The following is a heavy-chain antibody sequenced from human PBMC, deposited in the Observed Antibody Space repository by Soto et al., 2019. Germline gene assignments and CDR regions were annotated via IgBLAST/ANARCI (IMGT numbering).Heavy chain of an antibody. D-gene: IGHD3-10*01. CDR1: GGSISSYY. V-gene: IGHV4-59*08. J-gene: IGHJ4*02. Sequence: QVQLQESGPGLVKPSETLSLTCTVSGGSISSYYWSWIRQPPGKGLEWIGYIYYSGSTNYNPSLKSRVTIPVDTYKNQFSLKLNSMTAAHTAVYYCARHNYGSGSTYFDYWGQGTLVTVSS. CDR3: ARHNYGSGSTYFDY. CDR2: IYYSGST.